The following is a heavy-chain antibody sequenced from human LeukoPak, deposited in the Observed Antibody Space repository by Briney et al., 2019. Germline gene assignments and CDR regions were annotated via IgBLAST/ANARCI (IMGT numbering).Heavy chain of an antibody. D-gene: IGHD5-12*01. Sequence: GGSLRLSCAASGFTFSSYSMNWVRQAPGKGLEWVSSISSSSSYIYYADSVKGRFTISRGNAKNSLYLQMNSLRAEDTAVYYCARGYSGSEVFDYWGPGTLVTVSS. CDR2: ISSSSSYI. CDR1: GFTFSSYS. J-gene: IGHJ4*02. V-gene: IGHV3-21*01. CDR3: ARGYSGSEVFDY.